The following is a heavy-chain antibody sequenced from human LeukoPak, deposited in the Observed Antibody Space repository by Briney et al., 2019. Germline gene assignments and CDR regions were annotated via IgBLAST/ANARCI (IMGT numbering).Heavy chain of an antibody. V-gene: IGHV3-66*04. CDR2: IYSGGDT. D-gene: IGHD3-10*01. Sequence: PGGSLRLSCAASGFTVSSNYMGWVRQAPGKGLEWVSVIYSGGDTYYAGSVKGRFTISRDNSKNTLYLQMNSLRAEDTAVYFCVRHVLWFGELRDAFDIWGQGTMVTVSS. J-gene: IGHJ3*02. CDR3: VRHVLWFGELRDAFDI. CDR1: GFTVSSNY.